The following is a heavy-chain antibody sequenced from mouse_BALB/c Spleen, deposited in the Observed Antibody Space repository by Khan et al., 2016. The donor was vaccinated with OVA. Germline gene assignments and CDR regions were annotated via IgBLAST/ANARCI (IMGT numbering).Heavy chain of an antibody. CDR1: GYTFTTYW. D-gene: IGHD2-3*01. CDR3: TRDMIDY. Sequence: QVQLQQSGAELAKPGASVKMSCQASGYTFTTYWMHWVKQRPGPGLEWIGYINPTSGYTDYNETFKDRATLSADHSSSTADMQLSSLTSEDSAVYYCTRDMIDYWGQGTTLTVSS. V-gene: IGHV1-7*01. CDR2: INPTSGYT. J-gene: IGHJ2*01.